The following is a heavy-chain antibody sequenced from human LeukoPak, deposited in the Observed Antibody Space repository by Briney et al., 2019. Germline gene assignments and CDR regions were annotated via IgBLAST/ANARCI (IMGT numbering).Heavy chain of an antibody. CDR1: GGSISSYY. J-gene: IGHJ3*02. V-gene: IGHV4-59*01. Sequence: SETLSLTCTVSGGSISSYYWSWIRQPPGKGLEWIGYIYYSGSTNYNPSLKSRVTISVDTSKNQFSLKLSSVTAADTAVYYCARDSIVGATLVAFDIWGQGTMVTVSS. CDR3: ARDSIVGATLVAFDI. D-gene: IGHD1-26*01. CDR2: IYYSGST.